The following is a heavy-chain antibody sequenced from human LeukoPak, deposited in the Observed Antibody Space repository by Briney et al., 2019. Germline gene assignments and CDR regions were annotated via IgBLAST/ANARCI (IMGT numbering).Heavy chain of an antibody. D-gene: IGHD4-17*01. CDR2: IYHSGST. V-gene: IGHV4-4*02. J-gene: IGHJ3*02. Sequence: PSGTLSLTCAVSGGSISSSNWWSWVRQPPGKGLEWIGEIYHSGSTNYNPSLKSRVTISVDKSKNQFSLKLSSVTAADTAVYYCAISTVTTGSLGAFDIWGQGTTVTISS. CDR3: AISTVTTGSLGAFDI. CDR1: GGSISSSNW.